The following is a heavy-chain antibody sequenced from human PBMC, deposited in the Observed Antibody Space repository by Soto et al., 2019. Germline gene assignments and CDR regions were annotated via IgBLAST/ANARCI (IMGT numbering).Heavy chain of an antibody. CDR2: IYYSGST. Sequence: SETLSLTCAVSGDSISSSGFYWGWIRQPPGKGLEWIGSIYYSGSTYYNPSLKSRVTISVDTSKSQFSLKMRSVTAADTAVYYCARRQQWLAGYFDYWGQGTLVTVS. CDR3: ARRQQWLAGYFDY. CDR1: GDSISSSGFY. J-gene: IGHJ4*02. V-gene: IGHV4-39*01. D-gene: IGHD6-19*01.